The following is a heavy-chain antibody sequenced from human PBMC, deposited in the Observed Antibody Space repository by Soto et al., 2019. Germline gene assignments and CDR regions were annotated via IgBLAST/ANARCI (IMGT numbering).Heavy chain of an antibody. CDR3: ARDRLGLYCSGGSCYSGAFDI. J-gene: IGHJ3*02. Sequence: EVQLVESGGGLVQPGGSLRLSCAASGFTVSSHYMSWVRQAPGKGLEWVSVIYSGGSTYYADSVKGRFTISRDNSKNTLYLQMNSLRAEDTAVYYCARDRLGLYCSGGSCYSGAFDIWGQGTMVTVSS. CDR1: GFTVSSHY. D-gene: IGHD2-15*01. CDR2: IYSGGST. V-gene: IGHV3-66*01.